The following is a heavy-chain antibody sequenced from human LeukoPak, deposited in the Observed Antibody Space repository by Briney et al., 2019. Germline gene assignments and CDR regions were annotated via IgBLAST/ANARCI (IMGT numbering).Heavy chain of an antibody. V-gene: IGHV3-30*02. CDR2: LPYDGNNE. CDR1: GFTFSTYG. D-gene: IGHD5-18*01. Sequence: GGSLRLSCAASGFTFSTYGMHWARQAPGKGLEWVAFLPYDGNNEYYADSVKGRFTISRDNSMNTLYLQMNSLRTEDTAVYYCAKGGYTWGGDSLLDYWGQGTLVTVSS. CDR3: AKGGYTWGGDSLLDY. J-gene: IGHJ4*02.